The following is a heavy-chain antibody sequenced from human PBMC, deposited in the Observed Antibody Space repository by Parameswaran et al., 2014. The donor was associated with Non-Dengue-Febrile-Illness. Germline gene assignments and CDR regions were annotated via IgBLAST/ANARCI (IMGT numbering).Heavy chain of an antibody. CDR2: ISGSGGST. V-gene: IGHV3-23*01. Sequence: VRQMPGKGLEWVSAISGSGGSTYYADSVKGRFTISRDNSKNTLYLQMNSLRAEDTAVYYCATRGAAAGFDYWGQGTLVTVSS. CDR3: ATRGAAAGFDY. J-gene: IGHJ4*02. D-gene: IGHD6-13*01.